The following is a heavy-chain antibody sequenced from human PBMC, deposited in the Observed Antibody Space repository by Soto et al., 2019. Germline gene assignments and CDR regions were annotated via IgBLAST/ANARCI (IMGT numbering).Heavy chain of an antibody. CDR1: GGSISRYY. V-gene: IGHV4-4*07. J-gene: IGHJ4*03. CDR2: IYTSGST. CDR3: ASQTVTYHVDY. Sequence: SDTLSLTGTVSGGSISRYYWSWMRQPAGKGLEWIGRIYTSGSTNYIPSLKSRVTMSVDTSKNQFSLKLSSVTAADTAVYYCASQTVTYHVDYWGQGTQVIFSS. D-gene: IGHD4-17*01.